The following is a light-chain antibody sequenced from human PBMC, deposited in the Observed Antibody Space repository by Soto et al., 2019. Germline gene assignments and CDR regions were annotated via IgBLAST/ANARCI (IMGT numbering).Light chain of an antibody. CDR3: QQYEDLPLT. CDR1: QSIVNF. CDR2: DAS. J-gene: IGKJ4*01. Sequence: DVQMTQSPSSLSASVGDRVIITCKANQSIVNFLNWFQHKPGEAPKLLISDASHLELGVPSRFSGSRSGTDFVLDISTLQSEDVATYFCQQYEDLPLTFGGGTKVDI. V-gene: IGKV1-33*01.